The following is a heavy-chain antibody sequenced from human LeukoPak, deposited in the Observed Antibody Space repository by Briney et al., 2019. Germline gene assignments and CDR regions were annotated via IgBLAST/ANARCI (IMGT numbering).Heavy chain of an antibody. CDR1: GFTFSSYE. J-gene: IGHJ6*02. CDR2: ISSSGSTI. V-gene: IGHV3-48*03. CDR3: ARSVYDYGDYIRYYYYGMDV. Sequence: GGSLRLSCAASGFTFSSYEMNWVRQAPGKGLEWVSYISSSGSTIYYADSVKGRFTISRDNAKKSLFLQMNSLRAEDTAVYYCARSVYDYGDYIRYYYYGMDVWGQGTTVTVSS. D-gene: IGHD4-17*01.